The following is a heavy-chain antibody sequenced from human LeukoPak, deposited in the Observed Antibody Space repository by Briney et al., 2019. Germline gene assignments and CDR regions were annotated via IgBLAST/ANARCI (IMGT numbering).Heavy chain of an antibody. J-gene: IGHJ3*02. CDR3: ARDLAQPYSGSSNAFDI. CDR1: GYNFTTYA. Sequence: GASVKVSCKTSGYNFTTYAFSWVRQAPGQGLEWMGWISAYNGNTNYAQKLQGRVTMTTDTSTSTAYMELRSLRSDDTAVYYCARDLAQPYSGSSNAFDIWGQGTMVTVSS. D-gene: IGHD1-26*01. V-gene: IGHV1-18*01. CDR2: ISAYNGNT.